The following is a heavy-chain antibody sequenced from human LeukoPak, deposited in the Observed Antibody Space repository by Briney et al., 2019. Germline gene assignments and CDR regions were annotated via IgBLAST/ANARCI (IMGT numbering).Heavy chain of an antibody. V-gene: IGHV1-2*02. D-gene: IGHD5-12*01. CDR3: ARDLGDIVATIFDY. CDR2: INPNSGGT. Sequence: GASVTVSCKASGYTCTGYYLHWVRQAPGQGLGWVGWINPNSGGTNYAQKFQGRVTMTRDTSISTAYMELSRLRSDDTAVYYCARDLGDIVATIFDYWGQGTLVTVSS. CDR1: GYTCTGYY. J-gene: IGHJ4*02.